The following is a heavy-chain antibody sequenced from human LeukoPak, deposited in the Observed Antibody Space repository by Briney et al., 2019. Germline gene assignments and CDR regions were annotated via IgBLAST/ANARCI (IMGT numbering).Heavy chain of an antibody. J-gene: IGHJ4*02. CDR2: INPNSGGT. Sequence: GASVKVSCKASGYTFTGYYMHWVRQAPGQGLEWMGWINPNSGGTNYAQKFQGRVTMTRDTSISTAYMELSRLRSDDTAVYYCARGGGVVVPAAIPPFVWGQGTLVTASS. CDR1: GYTFTGYY. D-gene: IGHD2-2*02. CDR3: ARGGGVVVPAAIPPFV. V-gene: IGHV1-2*02.